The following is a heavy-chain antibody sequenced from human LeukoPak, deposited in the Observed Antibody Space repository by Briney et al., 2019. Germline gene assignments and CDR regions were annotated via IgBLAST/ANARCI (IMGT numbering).Heavy chain of an antibody. J-gene: IGHJ4*02. V-gene: IGHV4-38-2*01. CDR1: GYSISSGYY. CDR3: ARHIPSGGNDAFDY. D-gene: IGHD4-23*01. Sequence: SETLSLTCAVSGYSISSGYYWGWIRQPPGKGLEWLGSIYHSGSTYYNPSLKSRVTISVDTSKNQFSLKLSSVTAADTAVYYCARHIPSGGNDAFDYWRQGTLVTVSS. CDR2: IYHSGST.